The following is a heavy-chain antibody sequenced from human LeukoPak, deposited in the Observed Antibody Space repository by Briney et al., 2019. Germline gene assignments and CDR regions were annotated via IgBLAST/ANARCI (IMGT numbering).Heavy chain of an antibody. J-gene: IGHJ4*02. D-gene: IGHD6-6*01. CDR2: INPNSGGT. CDR3: ARFSSSRYYFDY. Sequence: ASVKVSCKASGYTSTGYYMHWVRQAPGQGLEWMGWINPNSGGTNYAQKFQGRVTMTRDTSISTAYMELSRLRSDDTAVYYCARFSSSRYYFDYWGQGTLVTVSS. V-gene: IGHV1-2*02. CDR1: GYTSTGYY.